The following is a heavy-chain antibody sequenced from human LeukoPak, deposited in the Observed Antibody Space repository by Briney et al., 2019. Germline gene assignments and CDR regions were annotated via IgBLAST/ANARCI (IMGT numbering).Heavy chain of an antibody. CDR2: ISHSSSGT. V-gene: IGHV3-23*01. CDR3: AKLSTYYYGSGSLDY. J-gene: IGHJ4*02. CDR1: GFSFSSYA. Sequence: PGGSLRLSCVGSGFSFSSYAMSWVRQAPGQGLEWVSAISHSSSGTYYADSVKGRFTISRDNSKNTLYLQMNSLRAEDTAVYYCAKLSTYYYGSGSLDYWGQGTLVTVSS. D-gene: IGHD3-10*01.